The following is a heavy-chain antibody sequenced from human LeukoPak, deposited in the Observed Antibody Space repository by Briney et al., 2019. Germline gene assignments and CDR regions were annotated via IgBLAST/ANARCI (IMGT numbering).Heavy chain of an antibody. J-gene: IGHJ5*02. D-gene: IGHD3-3*01. V-gene: IGHV3-48*01. CDR1: GFTFSSYS. Sequence: GGSLRLSCAASGFTFSSYSMNWVRQAPGKGLEWVSYISSSSSSTCYADSVKGRFTISRDNTKKSLYLLMDSLRAEDTAVYYCARDAASGNNWFDPWGQGTLVTVSS. CDR2: ISSSSSST. CDR3: ARDAASGNNWFDP.